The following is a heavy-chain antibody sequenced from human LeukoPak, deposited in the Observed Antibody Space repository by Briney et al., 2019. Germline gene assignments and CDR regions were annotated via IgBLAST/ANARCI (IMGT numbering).Heavy chain of an antibody. CDR3: ARGGVEYGLHRFTDC. Sequence: GGSLRPSCAVSVFTLSSNYVSWVRQSPGKGGEGVTGLYSGGGTYYAQSVKGRVDISRDNSKNPLYLQMNCLTAADTAVYYCARGGVEYGLHRFTDCWGQGALVTVSS. D-gene: IGHD6-6*01. J-gene: IGHJ4*02. CDR1: VFTLSSNY. CDR2: LYSGGGT. V-gene: IGHV3-66*01.